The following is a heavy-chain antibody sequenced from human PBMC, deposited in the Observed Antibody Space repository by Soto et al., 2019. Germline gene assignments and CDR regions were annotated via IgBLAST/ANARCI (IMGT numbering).Heavy chain of an antibody. CDR2: TYHSGST. CDR1: GDSISSGGYS. Sequence: SETLSLTCAVSGDSISSGGYSWSWIRQPPGKGLEWIGYTYHSGSTYYNPSLNSRVTISVDRSKNQFSLKLNSVTAADTAVYYCASGRPTALDYWGQGTLVTVSS. V-gene: IGHV4-30-2*01. J-gene: IGHJ4*02. CDR3: ASGRPTALDY. D-gene: IGHD1-26*01.